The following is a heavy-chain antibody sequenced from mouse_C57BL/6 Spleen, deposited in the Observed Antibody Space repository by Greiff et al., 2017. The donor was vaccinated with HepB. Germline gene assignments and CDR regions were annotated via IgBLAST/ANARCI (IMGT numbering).Heavy chain of an antibody. V-gene: IGHV5-6*01. Sequence: EVKVVESGGDLVKPGGSLKLSCAASGFTFSSYGMSWVRQTPDKRLEWVATISSGGSYTYYPDSVKGRFTISRDNAKNTLYLQMSSLKSEDTAMYYCARHPDYAHYFDYWGQGTTLTVSS. CDR3: ARHPDYAHYFDY. CDR2: ISSGGSYT. J-gene: IGHJ2*01. D-gene: IGHD1-1*02. CDR1: GFTFSSYG.